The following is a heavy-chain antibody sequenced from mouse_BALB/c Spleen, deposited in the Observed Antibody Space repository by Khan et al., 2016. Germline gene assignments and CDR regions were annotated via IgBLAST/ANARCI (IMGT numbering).Heavy chain of an antibody. CDR1: GYTFTSYI. CDR2: VNPYNDGA. J-gene: IGHJ1*01. V-gene: IGHV1S136*01. D-gene: IGHD1-1*01. CDR3: AREGTTVDWYFDV. Sequence: VRLQQSGPELVKPGASVKMSCKASGYTFTSYIIHWVKQKPGQGLEWIGYVNPYNDGANYNEKFKGKATLTSDKSSSTAYMELSSLTSEDSAVYYCAREGTTVDWYFDVWGAGTTVTVSS.